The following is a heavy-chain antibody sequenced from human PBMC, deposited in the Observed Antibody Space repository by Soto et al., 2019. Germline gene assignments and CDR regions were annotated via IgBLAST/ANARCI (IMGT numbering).Heavy chain of an antibody. V-gene: IGHV3-30*18. CDR3: AKGVRFLEWLLSGYFDY. J-gene: IGHJ4*02. CDR1: GFTFSSYG. Sequence: GGSLRLSCAASGFTFSSYGMHWVRQAPGKGLEWVAVISYDGSNKYYADSVKGRFTISRDNSKNTLYLQMNSLRAEDTAVYYCAKGVRFLEWLLSGYFDYWGQGTLVTVSS. CDR2: ISYDGSNK. D-gene: IGHD3-3*01.